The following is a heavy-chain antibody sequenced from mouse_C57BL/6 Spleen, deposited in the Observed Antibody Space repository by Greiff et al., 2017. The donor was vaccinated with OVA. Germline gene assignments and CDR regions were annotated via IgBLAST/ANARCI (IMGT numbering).Heavy chain of an antibody. CDR2: IWPGGGT. V-gene: IGHV2-9-1*01. CDR1: GFSLTSYA. CDR3: ARSNYDAMDY. Sequence: QVQLQQSGPGLVAPSQSLSITCTASGFSLTSYAISWVSQPPGKGLEWLGVIWPGGGTTNNSALKSRLSISKDNSKSHVFLKMNSLQTDDTARYYCARSNYDAMDYWGQGTSVTVSS. D-gene: IGHD2-1*01. J-gene: IGHJ4*01.